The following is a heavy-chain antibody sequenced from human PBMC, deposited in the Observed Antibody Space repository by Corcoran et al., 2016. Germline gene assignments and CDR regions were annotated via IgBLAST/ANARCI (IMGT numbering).Heavy chain of an antibody. Sequence: QLQLQESGPGLVKPSETLSLTCTVSGGSISSSSYYWGWIRQPPGKGLEWIGSIYYSGSTYYNPSLKSRVTISVDTSKNQFSLKLSSVTAADTAVYYCARDAVAGTSNAFDIWGQGTMVTVSS. J-gene: IGHJ3*02. CDR2: IYYSGST. CDR3: ARDAVAGTSNAFDI. D-gene: IGHD6-19*01. CDR1: GGSISSSSYY. V-gene: IGHV4-39*07.